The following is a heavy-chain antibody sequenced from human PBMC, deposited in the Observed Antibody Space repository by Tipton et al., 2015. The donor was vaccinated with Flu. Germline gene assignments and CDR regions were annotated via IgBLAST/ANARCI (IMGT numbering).Heavy chain of an antibody. CDR2: IYNDGSTT. V-gene: IGHV3-74*01. Sequence: SLRLSCAASGFTFSNHWMHWVRQAPGKGLVWVSRIYNDGSTTNYADSVKGRFTVSRDNAQNTLYLQMNNLRAEDTAVYYCARGPGWLPNACWGRGTLVTVSS. CDR1: GFTFSNHW. J-gene: IGHJ4*02. CDR3: ARGPGWLPNAC. D-gene: IGHD5-12*01.